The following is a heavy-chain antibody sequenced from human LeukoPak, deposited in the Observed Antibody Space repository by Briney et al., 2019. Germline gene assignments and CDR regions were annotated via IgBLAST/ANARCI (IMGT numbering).Heavy chain of an antibody. V-gene: IGHV1-46*01. CDR1: GYTFTTYY. D-gene: IGHD3-22*01. CDR2: INPSDGST. J-gene: IGHJ3*02. CDR3: AREEIYYNISGFHGAFDI. Sequence: PQASVKVSCKASGYTFTTYYIQWVRQAPGQGLEWMGLINPSDGSTTYAQKFQGRVTMTRDVSTTTVYMELSSLRSEDTALYFCAREEIYYNISGFHGAFDIWGQGTMVTVSS.